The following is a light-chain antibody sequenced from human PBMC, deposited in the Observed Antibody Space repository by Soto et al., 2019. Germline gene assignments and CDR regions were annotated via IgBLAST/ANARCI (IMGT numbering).Light chain of an antibody. J-gene: IGKJ1*01. CDR2: AAS. V-gene: IGKV1-39*01. Sequence: DIQMTQSPSSLYASVGDRVGITCRASQSMSRYFNWYQQKPGKAPKLLSDAASNLQSGVTSRFSGSGSGTDFTLTISSLQPEDFATYYCQQSYSTPWTFGQGNKVEIK. CDR1: QSMSRY. CDR3: QQSYSTPWT.